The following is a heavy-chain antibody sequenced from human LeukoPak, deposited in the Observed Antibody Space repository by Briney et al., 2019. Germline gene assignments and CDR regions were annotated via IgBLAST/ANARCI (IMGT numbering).Heavy chain of an antibody. CDR2: IDPSDSYT. D-gene: IGHD6-19*01. Sequence: GESLKISCKGSGYSFTNYWIVWVRQMPGKGLEWMGRIDPSDSYTNYSPSFQGHVTISADKSISTAYLQWSSLKASDTAMYYCAGAGIAVAGNAEYFQHWGQGTLVTVSS. CDR1: GYSFTNYW. J-gene: IGHJ1*01. V-gene: IGHV5-10-1*01. CDR3: AGAGIAVAGNAEYFQH.